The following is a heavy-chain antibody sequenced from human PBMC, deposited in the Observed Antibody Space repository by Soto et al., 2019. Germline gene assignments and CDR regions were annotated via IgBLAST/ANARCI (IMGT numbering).Heavy chain of an antibody. Sequence: QLQLQESGSGLLEPSQTLSLTCAVSGASISSSGYSWNWIRQAPGRGLEWIGSFLYTGATSYDPSLKSRVTISADKSKNQFSLQLTSVTAADTAVYHCARGGGLEDCAGFCPPDYWGQGTLVTVSS. V-gene: IGHV4-30-2*01. J-gene: IGHJ4*02. CDR2: FLYTGAT. CDR3: ARGGGLEDCAGFCPPDY. D-gene: IGHD2-21*01. CDR1: GASISSSGYS.